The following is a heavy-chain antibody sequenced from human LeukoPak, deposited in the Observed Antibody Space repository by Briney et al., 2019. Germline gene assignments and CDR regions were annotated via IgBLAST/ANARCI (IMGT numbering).Heavy chain of an antibody. CDR2: IYYSGST. J-gene: IGHJ6*03. CDR1: GGSISSYY. V-gene: IGHV4-59*08. CDR3: ARRGIAVAGSYYYYYMDV. Sequence: SETLSLTCTVSGGSISSYYWSWIRQPPGKGLEWIGYIYYSGSTNYNPSLKSRVTISVDTSKNQFSLKLSSVTAADTAVYYCARRGIAVAGSYYYYYMDVWGKGTKVAVSS. D-gene: IGHD6-19*01.